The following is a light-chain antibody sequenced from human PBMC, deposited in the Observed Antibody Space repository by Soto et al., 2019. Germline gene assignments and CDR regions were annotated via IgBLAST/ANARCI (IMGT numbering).Light chain of an antibody. Sequence: IGLTQSPGTLSLYPGERATLSCRASQSVGSSYLAWYQQKPGQAPRLLIYGASSRATAIPDRFSGSGSGTDFTLTISRLEPEDFAVYYCQQYGETPWTFGQGTKV. CDR1: QSVGSSY. CDR3: QQYGETPWT. J-gene: IGKJ1*01. CDR2: GAS. V-gene: IGKV3-20*01.